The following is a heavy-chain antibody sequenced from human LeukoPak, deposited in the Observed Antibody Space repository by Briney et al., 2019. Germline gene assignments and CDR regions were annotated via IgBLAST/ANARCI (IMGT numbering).Heavy chain of an antibody. CDR1: GGSFSGYY. Sequence: SETLPLTCAVYGGSFSGYYWSWIRQPPGKGLEWIGEINHSGSTNYNPSLKSRVTISVDTSKNQFSLKLSSVTAADTAVYYCARDWIAAAGAFDYWGQGTLVTVSS. D-gene: IGHD6-13*01. V-gene: IGHV4-34*01. CDR2: INHSGST. J-gene: IGHJ4*02. CDR3: ARDWIAAAGAFDY.